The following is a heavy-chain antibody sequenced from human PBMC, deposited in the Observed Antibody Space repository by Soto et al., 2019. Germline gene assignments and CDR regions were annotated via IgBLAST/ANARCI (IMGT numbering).Heavy chain of an antibody. J-gene: IGHJ6*02. CDR1: GGSISSGGYY. D-gene: IGHD5-12*01. Sequence: SETLSLTCTVSGGSISSGGYYWSWIRQHPGKGLEWIGYIYYSGSTYYNPSLKSRVTISVDTSKNQFSLKLSSVTAADTAVYYCAREERKRSGQSLYYYYGMDVWGQGTTVTVSS. CDR2: IYYSGST. V-gene: IGHV4-31*03. CDR3: AREERKRSGQSLYYYYGMDV.